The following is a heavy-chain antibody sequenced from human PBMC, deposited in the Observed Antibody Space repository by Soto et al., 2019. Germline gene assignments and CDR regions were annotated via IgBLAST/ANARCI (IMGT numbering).Heavy chain of an antibody. CDR2: ISGSGDST. CDR1: GFTFSSYA. CDR3: AKVRVGVAAGPTKFYGMDV. D-gene: IGHD6-13*01. Sequence: EVQLLESGGGLVQPGGSLRLSCAASGFTFSSYAMSWVRQAPGKGLEWVSVISGSGDSTYYADSVRGWFTISRDNSKNTLYLQVTSLGAEDTAVYYGAKVRVGVAAGPTKFYGMDVWGQGTTVTVSS. V-gene: IGHV3-23*01. J-gene: IGHJ6*02.